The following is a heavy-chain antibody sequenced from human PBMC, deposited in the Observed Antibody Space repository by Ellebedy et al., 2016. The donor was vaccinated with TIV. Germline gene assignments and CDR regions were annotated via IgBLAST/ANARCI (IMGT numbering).Heavy chain of an antibody. Sequence: GESLKISCAASGFTFSIYAMSWVRQAPGKGLEWVAGIGVSGATTYYADSVKGRFTISRDNSRNTMSLQMDSLRAEDTALYYCTSPAVGHTTGCCRYYFDYWGLGTLVTVSS. D-gene: IGHD2/OR15-2a*01. V-gene: IGHV3-23*01. J-gene: IGHJ4*02. CDR1: GFTFSIYA. CDR2: IGVSGATT. CDR3: TSPAVGHTTGCCRYYFDY.